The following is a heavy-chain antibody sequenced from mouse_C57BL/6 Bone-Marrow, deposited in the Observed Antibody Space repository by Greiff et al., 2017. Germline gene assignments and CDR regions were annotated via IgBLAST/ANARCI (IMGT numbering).Heavy chain of an antibody. D-gene: IGHD1-1*01. J-gene: IGHJ4*01. CDR1: GYTFTSYW. Sequence: QVQLKQPGTELVKPGASVKLSCKASGYTFTSYWMHWVKQRPGQGLEWIGNINPSNGGTNYNEKFKSKATLTVDKSSSTAYMQLSSLTSEDSAVYYCARGRFITTVVAGYAMDYWGQGTSVTVSS. CDR2: INPSNGGT. CDR3: ARGRFITTVVAGYAMDY. V-gene: IGHV1-53*01.